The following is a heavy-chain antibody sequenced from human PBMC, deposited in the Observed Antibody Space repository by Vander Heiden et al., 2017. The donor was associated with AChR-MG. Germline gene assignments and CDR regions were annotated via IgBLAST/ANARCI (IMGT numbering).Heavy chain of an antibody. J-gene: IGHJ4*02. Sequence: QLQLVESGGGLVKPGGSLRLSCAVSGFTFSDYYMSWIRQAPGKGLECISYISTSGSSIYYADSVKGRFTISRDNAKNSLYLQMNRLRAEDTAVYYCARPRRNHYFDYWGQGTLVTVSS. CDR1: GFTFSDYY. CDR3: ARPRRNHYFDY. V-gene: IGHV3-11*01. CDR2: ISTSGSSI.